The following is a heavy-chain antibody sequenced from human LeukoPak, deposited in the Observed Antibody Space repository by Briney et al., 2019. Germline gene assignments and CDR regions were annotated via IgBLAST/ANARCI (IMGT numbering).Heavy chain of an antibody. V-gene: IGHV1-46*01. D-gene: IGHD5-24*01. Sequence: ASVKLSCKASGYTFTSYYMHWMRQAPGPGLELMGIINPSGGSTSYAQKFQGRVSMTRDTSTSTVYMELSSLRSEDTAVYYCARDQEMATMGDYWGQGTLVAVSS. CDR3: ARDQEMATMGDY. CDR1: GYTFTSYY. J-gene: IGHJ4*02. CDR2: INPSGGST.